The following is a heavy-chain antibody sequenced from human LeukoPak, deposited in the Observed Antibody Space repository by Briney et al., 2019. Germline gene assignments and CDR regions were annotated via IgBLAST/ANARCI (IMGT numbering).Heavy chain of an antibody. D-gene: IGHD1-1*01. CDR2: IYYSGSA. V-gene: IGHV4-59*01. Sequence: TASETLSLTCTVSGGSISSYYWSWIRQPPGKGLEWIGYIYYSGSANYNPSLKSRVTISVDTSKNQFSLTLSSVTAADTAMYYCARVNARAFFDYWGQGTLVTVSS. CDR1: GGSISSYY. J-gene: IGHJ4*02. CDR3: ARVNARAFFDY.